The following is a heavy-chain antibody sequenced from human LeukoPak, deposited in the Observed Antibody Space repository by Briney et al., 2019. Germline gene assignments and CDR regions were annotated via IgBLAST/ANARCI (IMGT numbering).Heavy chain of an antibody. D-gene: IGHD3-22*01. CDR2: ISGSGVST. CDR3: AAQKWDYYDSSGYSPLEY. V-gene: IGHV3-23*01. CDR1: GFTISSYA. Sequence: GGSLRLSCAASGFTISSYAMSWVRQAPGKGLEWISGISGSGVSTYDADSVKGRFTISRDNSKNTLFLQMHSLRAEDTAVYYCAAQKWDYYDSSGYSPLEYWGQGTLVTVSS. J-gene: IGHJ4*02.